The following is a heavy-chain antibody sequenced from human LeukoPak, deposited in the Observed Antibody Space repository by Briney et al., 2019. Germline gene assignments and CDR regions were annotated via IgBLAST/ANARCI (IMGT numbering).Heavy chain of an antibody. D-gene: IGHD4-17*01. CDR1: GYTFTSYA. CDR3: ARERGKNGDHSYSENWYFDL. CDR2: INTNTGNP. J-gene: IGHJ2*01. Sequence: ASVKVSCKASGYTFTSYAMNWVRQAPGQGLEWMGWINTNTGNPTYAQGFTGRFVFSLDTSVSTAYLQISGLKAEDTAVYYCARERGKNGDHSYSENWYFDLWGRGTLVTVSS. V-gene: IGHV7-4-1*02.